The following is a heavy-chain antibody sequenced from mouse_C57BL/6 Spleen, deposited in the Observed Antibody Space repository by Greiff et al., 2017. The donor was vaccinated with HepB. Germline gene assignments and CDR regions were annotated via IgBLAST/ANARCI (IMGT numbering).Heavy chain of an antibody. J-gene: IGHJ3*01. Sequence: QVQLQQSGAELVMPGASVKLSCKASGYTFTSYWMHWVKQRPGQGLEWIGEIDPSDSYTNYTQKFKGKSTLTVDKSSSTAYMQLSSLTSEDSAVDYWARCDYDATWFAYWGQGTLVTVAA. CDR2: IDPSDSYT. D-gene: IGHD2-4*01. V-gene: IGHV1-69*01. CDR3: ARCDYDATWFAY. CDR1: GYTFTSYW.